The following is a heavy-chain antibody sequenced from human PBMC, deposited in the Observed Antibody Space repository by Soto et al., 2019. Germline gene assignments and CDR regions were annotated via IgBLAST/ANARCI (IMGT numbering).Heavy chain of an antibody. Sequence: SLKISCKGSGYTFTNYWIGWVRQMPGKGLEWMGIIYPGDFDTRYSPSFQGQVTISVDKSISTAYLSWNSLKASDTAVYFCSKSQTMGGGFNWHDTWGQGTLVTVSS. CDR2: IYPGDFDT. J-gene: IGHJ5*02. V-gene: IGHV5-51*01. D-gene: IGHD3-10*01. CDR3: SKSQTMGGGFNWHDT. CDR1: GYTFTNYW.